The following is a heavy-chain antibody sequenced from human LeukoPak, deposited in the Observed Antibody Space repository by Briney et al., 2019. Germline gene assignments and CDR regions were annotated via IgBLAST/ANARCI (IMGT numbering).Heavy chain of an antibody. V-gene: IGHV1-69*13. CDR3: VRGGVVRVVIMAY. CDR1: GCTFSSYA. Sequence: SVNVSCLPSGCTFSSYAIRRVRQDPGQALEWIGGVIPIFGSANHTQQFQGRVTITAVESTSTAYMELSSLRSEDTAVYYCVRGGVVRVVIMAYWGQGTLVTVSS. D-gene: IGHD3-10*01. J-gene: IGHJ4*02. CDR2: VIPIFGSA.